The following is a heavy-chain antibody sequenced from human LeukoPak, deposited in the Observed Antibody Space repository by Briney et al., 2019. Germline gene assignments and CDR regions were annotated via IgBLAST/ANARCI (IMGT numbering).Heavy chain of an antibody. CDR1: GYTFSSFG. CDR3: TRDLGVDTTMIFFDY. CDR2: SSAYNGNT. Sequence: ASVKVSCKASGYTFSSFGISWVRQAPGQGLEWMGWSSAYNGNTNYAQKFQGRVTMTTVTSTSTAYMEVRSLRSDDTAVYYCTRDLGVDTTMIFFDYWGQGSLVTVSS. J-gene: IGHJ4*02. V-gene: IGHV1-18*01. D-gene: IGHD5-18*01.